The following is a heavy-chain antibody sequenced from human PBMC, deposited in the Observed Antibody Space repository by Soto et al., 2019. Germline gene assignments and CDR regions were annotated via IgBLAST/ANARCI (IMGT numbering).Heavy chain of an antibody. CDR2: INSDGSST. CDR1: GFTLSSYW. V-gene: IGHV3-74*01. CDR3: ARDSSYCSSTSCRRRGNWFDP. J-gene: IGHJ5*02. D-gene: IGHD2-2*01. Sequence: GGSLRLSCAASGFTLSSYWMHWVRQAPGKGLGWVSRINSDGSSTSYADSVKGRFTISRDNAKNTLYLQMNSLRAEDTAVYYCARDSSYCSSTSCRRRGNWFDPLGQGTLVTVSS.